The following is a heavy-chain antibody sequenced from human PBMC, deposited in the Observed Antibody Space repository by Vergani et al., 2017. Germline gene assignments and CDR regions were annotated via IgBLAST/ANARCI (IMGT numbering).Heavy chain of an antibody. CDR1: GGTFSSYA. CDR2: IIPIFGTA. D-gene: IGHD3-3*01. Sequence: QVQLVQSGAAVKKPGSSVKVSCKASGGTFSSYAISWVRQAPGQGLEWMGGIIPIFGTANYAQKFQGRVTITADESTSTAYMELSSLRSEDTAVYYCARDSYYDFWSGPIDYYYYMDVWGKGTTVTVSS. J-gene: IGHJ6*03. V-gene: IGHV1-69*01. CDR3: ARDSYYDFWSGPIDYYYYMDV.